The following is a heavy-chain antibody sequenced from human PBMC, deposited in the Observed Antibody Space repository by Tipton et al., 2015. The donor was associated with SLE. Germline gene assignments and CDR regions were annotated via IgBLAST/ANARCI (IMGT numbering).Heavy chain of an antibody. Sequence: TLSLTCSVSGGSINVGFYYWGWIRQHPGKGLEWIGNVYYSGNTNYNPSLKSRVTISVDTSRSQFSLRLSSVTAADTAVYYCARDYCDDGSCYSLYWGQGTLATVSS. V-gene: IGHV4-31*03. CDR2: VYYSGNT. CDR1: GGSINVGFYY. J-gene: IGHJ4*02. D-gene: IGHD2-15*01. CDR3: ARDYCDDGSCYSLY.